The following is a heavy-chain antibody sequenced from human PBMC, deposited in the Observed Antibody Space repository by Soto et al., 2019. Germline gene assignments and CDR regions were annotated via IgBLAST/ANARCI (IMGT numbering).Heavy chain of an antibody. Sequence: GGSLRLSCAASGLTFRSYWMHWIRQAPGKGLVWVSRINTDGSVAMYVDSVKGRFTISRDNAKNTLYLHMDSLRAEDTAVYYCLRDMQLCRIDSWGQGTLVTVS. J-gene: IGHJ4*02. CDR1: GLTFRSYW. V-gene: IGHV3-74*03. CDR3: LRDMQLCRIDS. D-gene: IGHD2-15*01. CDR2: INTDGSVA.